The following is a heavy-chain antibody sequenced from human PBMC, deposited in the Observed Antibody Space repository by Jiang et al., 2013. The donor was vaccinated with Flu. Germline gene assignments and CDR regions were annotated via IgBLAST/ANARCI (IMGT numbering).Heavy chain of an antibody. CDR3: ARLGCSGGSCYDDY. V-gene: IGHV4-59*08. Sequence: GSGLVKPSETLSLTCTVSGGSISYYYWSWIRQPPGKGLEWIGYIYYSGGTNYNPSLKSRVTISVDTSKNQFSLNLRSVTAADTAVYYCARLGCSGGSCYDDYWGQGTLVTVSS. D-gene: IGHD2-15*01. CDR1: GGSISYYY. J-gene: IGHJ4*02. CDR2: IYYSGGT.